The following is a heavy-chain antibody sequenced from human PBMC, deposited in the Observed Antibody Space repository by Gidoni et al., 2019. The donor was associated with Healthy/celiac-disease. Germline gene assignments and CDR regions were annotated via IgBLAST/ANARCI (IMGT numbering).Heavy chain of an antibody. Sequence: GFTFSSYAMHWVRQAPGKGLEWVAVISYDGSNKYYADSVKGRFTISRDNSKNTLYLQMNSLRAEDTAVYYWARPMYGGKAHYYGMDVWGQGTTVTVSS. CDR2: ISYDGSNK. J-gene: IGHJ6*02. CDR1: GFTFSSYA. D-gene: IGHD3-10*02. CDR3: ARPMYGGKAHYYGMDV. V-gene: IGHV3-30*04.